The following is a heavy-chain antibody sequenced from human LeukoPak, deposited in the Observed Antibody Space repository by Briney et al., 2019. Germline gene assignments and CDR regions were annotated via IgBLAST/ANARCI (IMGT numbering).Heavy chain of an antibody. Sequence: PSETLSLTCTVSGGSISSRGYYWRWIRQPPGKGLEWIGSIYYSGGNYYNPSLNSRVTISVDTSKNQFSLRLSSVTAADTAVYYCARGPYYFDSWGPGTLVTVSS. J-gene: IGHJ4*02. CDR2: IYYSGGN. CDR1: GGSISSRGYY. V-gene: IGHV4-39*07. CDR3: ARGPYYFDS.